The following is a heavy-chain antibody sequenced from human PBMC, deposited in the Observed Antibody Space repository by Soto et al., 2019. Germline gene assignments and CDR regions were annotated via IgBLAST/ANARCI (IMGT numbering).Heavy chain of an antibody. Sequence: PGGSLRLSCAASGFTYSTYTMHWVRQAPGKGLEWVAVISYDGNNKFYADSVKGRFTISRDSTKQTLYLQMNSLRAEDTAVYYCETDYDILTGYYKGGPADYYYGMDVWGQGTTVTVSS. V-gene: IGHV3-30-3*01. CDR3: ETDYDILTGYYKGGPADYYYGMDV. D-gene: IGHD3-9*01. J-gene: IGHJ6*02. CDR2: ISYDGNNK. CDR1: GFTYSTYT.